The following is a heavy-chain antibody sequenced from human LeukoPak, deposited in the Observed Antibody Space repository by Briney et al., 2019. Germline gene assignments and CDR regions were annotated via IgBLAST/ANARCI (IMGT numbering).Heavy chain of an antibody. CDR1: GFTFSDYY. CDR2: ISSSSTYT. V-gene: IGHV3-11*06. Sequence: GGSLRLSRAASGFTFSDYYMSWIRQAPGKGLEWVSYISSSSTYTKYADSVKGRFTISRDNAKNSLYLQMNSLRAEDTAVYYCAILEQWLALDHWGQGTLVRVSS. J-gene: IGHJ4*02. D-gene: IGHD6-19*01. CDR3: AILEQWLALDH.